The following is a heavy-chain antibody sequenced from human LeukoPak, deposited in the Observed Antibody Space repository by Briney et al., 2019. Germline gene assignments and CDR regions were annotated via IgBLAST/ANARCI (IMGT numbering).Heavy chain of an antibody. CDR1: GDSVSSGSHY. CDR3: VRAARYYWFDP. V-gene: IGHV4-61*01. CDR2: IYYSGST. D-gene: IGHD1-14*01. J-gene: IGHJ5*02. Sequence: PSETLSLTCTVSGDSVSSGSHYWSWIRQPPGKALEWIGYIYYSGSTNYNPSLKSRVAISIDTSKNQFSLKLSSVTAADTAVYYCVRAARYYWFDPWGQGTLVTVSS.